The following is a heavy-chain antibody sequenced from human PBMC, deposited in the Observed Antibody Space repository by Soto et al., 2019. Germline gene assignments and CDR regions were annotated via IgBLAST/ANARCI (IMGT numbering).Heavy chain of an antibody. D-gene: IGHD3-10*01. CDR2: ISSSSSYI. V-gene: IGHV3-21*01. Sequence: EVQLVESGGGLVKPGGSLRLSCAASGFTFTDYSMNWVRQAPGKGLEWVSSISSSSSYIYYADSLKGRFTISRDNAKSSLYLHMNSLRAEDTAVYYCARDSGSYRPPKHNWFDPWGQGALVTVSS. CDR1: GFTFTDYS. J-gene: IGHJ5*02. CDR3: ARDSGSYRPPKHNWFDP.